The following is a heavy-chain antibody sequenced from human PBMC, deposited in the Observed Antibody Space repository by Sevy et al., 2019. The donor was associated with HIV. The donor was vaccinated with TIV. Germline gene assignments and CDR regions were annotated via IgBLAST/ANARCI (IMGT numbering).Heavy chain of an antibody. J-gene: IGHJ4*02. CDR3: AREGCTKPHDY. V-gene: IGHV3-23*01. Sequence: GGSLRLSCAASGFTFSKYSMSWVRQPPGKGLGWVSTLSFGCGEINYADSVKGRFTISSDNSKSSVYLQMNNLGPEDTAVYYCAREGCTKPHDYWGQGTLVTVSS. CDR1: GFTFSKYS. CDR2: LSFGCGEI. D-gene: IGHD2-8*01.